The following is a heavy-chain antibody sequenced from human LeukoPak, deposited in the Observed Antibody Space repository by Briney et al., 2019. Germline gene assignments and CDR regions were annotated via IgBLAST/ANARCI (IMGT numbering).Heavy chain of an antibody. CDR2: INHSGST. J-gene: IGHJ4*02. D-gene: IGHD6-13*01. CDR1: GGSFSGYY. Sequence: PSETLSLTCAVYGGSFSGYYWSWIRQPPGKGLEWIGEINHSGSTNYNPSLKSRVTISVDTSKNQFSLKLSSVTAADTAVYYCASRRKIAARPFDYWGQGTLVTVSS. V-gene: IGHV4-34*01. CDR3: ASRRKIAARPFDY.